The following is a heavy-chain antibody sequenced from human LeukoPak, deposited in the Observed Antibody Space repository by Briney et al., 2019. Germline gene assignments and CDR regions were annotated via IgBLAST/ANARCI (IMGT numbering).Heavy chain of an antibody. CDR1: GVSFSGYY. D-gene: IGHD2-15*01. CDR2: INHSGST. Sequence: SETLSLTCAVYGVSFSGYYWSWIRQPPGKGLEWIGEINHSGSTNYNPSLKSRVTISVDTSKNQFSLKLSSVTAADTAVYYCARGLSAIVYWGQGTLVTVSS. J-gene: IGHJ4*02. CDR3: ARGLSAIVY. V-gene: IGHV4-34*01.